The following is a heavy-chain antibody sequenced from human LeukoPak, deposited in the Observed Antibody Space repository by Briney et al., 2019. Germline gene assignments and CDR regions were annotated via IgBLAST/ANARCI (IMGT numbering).Heavy chain of an antibody. V-gene: IGHV5-51*01. CDR2: IYPGDSDT. Sequence: GESLKISRKGSGYSFTSYWIGWVRQMPGKGLEWMGIIYPGDSDTRYSPSFQGQVTISADKSISTAYLQWSSLKASDTAMYYCARHRVYYYDTSGHRGWFDPWGQGTLVSVSS. CDR1: GYSFTSYW. J-gene: IGHJ5*02. D-gene: IGHD3-22*01. CDR3: ARHRVYYYDTSGHRGWFDP.